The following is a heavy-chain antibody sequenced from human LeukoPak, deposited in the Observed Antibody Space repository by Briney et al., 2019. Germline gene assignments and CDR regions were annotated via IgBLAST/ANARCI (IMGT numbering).Heavy chain of an antibody. Sequence: PGGSLRLSCAASGFTFSSYAMHWVRQAPGKGLEWVAVISYDGSNKYYADYVKGRFTISRENSKNTLYLQMNSLRAEDTAVYYCARDGVGATLYYFDYWGQGTLVTVSS. J-gene: IGHJ4*02. CDR2: ISYDGSNK. V-gene: IGHV3-30-3*01. CDR1: GFTFSSYA. D-gene: IGHD1-26*01. CDR3: ARDGVGATLYYFDY.